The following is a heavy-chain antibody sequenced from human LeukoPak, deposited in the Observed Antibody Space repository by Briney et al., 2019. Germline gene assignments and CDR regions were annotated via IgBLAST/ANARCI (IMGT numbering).Heavy chain of an antibody. D-gene: IGHD2-2*01. Sequence: GGSLRLSCAASGFTFSSYGMHWVRQAPGKGLEWVAFIRYDGSNKYYADSVKGRFTISRDNSKNTLYLQMNSLRAEDTAVYYCAKGPYCSSTSCRYYYYYYMDVWGKGTTVTVSS. CDR1: GFTFSSYG. CDR2: IRYDGSNK. CDR3: AKGPYCSSTSCRYYYYYYMDV. J-gene: IGHJ6*03. V-gene: IGHV3-30*02.